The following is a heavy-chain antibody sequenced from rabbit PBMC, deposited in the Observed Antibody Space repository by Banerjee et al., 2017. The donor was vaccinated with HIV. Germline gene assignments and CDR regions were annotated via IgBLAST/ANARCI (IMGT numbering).Heavy chain of an antibody. CDR1: GFSFSSSYY. Sequence: QSLEESGGDLVKPGASLTLTCTASGFSFSSSYYMCWVRQAPGKGLEWIACIYAGSSGSTYYASWAKGRFTISKTSSTTVTLQMTSLTAADTATYFCAIAGYAGYGYAEIFNLWGPGTLVTV. CDR2: IYAGSSGST. J-gene: IGHJ4*01. D-gene: IGHD6-1*01. V-gene: IGHV1S40*01. CDR3: AIAGYAGYGYAEIFNL.